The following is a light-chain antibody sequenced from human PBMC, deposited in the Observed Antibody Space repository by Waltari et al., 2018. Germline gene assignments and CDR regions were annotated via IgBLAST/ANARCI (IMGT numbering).Light chain of an antibody. V-gene: IGKV1-5*03. J-gene: IGKJ2*01. Sequence: DIQMTQSPSTLSASVGDRVTITCRASQTISSWLAWYQQQPGKAPRLLIYRASTLESGVPSRFSGSGSGTEFTLTISSLQPDDFATYYCQQYEGYSTFGQGTKLEI. CDR3: QQYEGYST. CDR2: RAS. CDR1: QTISSW.